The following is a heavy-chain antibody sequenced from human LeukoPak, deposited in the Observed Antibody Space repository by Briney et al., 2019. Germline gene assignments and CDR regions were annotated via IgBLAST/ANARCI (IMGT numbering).Heavy chain of an antibody. Sequence: ASVKVSCEASGYTFTGYYIHWVRQAPGQGLEWMGWINPNSGDTNYAQKFQGRVTMTRDTSISTAYMELNRLTSDDTAVYYCAREEGSQPESLDYLGQGTLVNVSS. J-gene: IGHJ4*01. V-gene: IGHV1-2*02. CDR1: GYTFTGYY. CDR3: AREEGSQPESLDY. CDR2: INPNSGDT.